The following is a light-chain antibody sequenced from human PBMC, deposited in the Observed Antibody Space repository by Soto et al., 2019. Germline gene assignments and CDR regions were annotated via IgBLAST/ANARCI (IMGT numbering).Light chain of an antibody. CDR3: QQYNVWPLT. CDR1: QSVSSN. J-gene: IGKJ4*02. V-gene: IGKV3-15*01. CDR2: VAS. Sequence: EIVMTQSPATLSVSPGERATLSCRASQSVSSNLAWYQQKPGQTPKLLIYVASTSATGITARFSGSGSGTEFTLTISSLHSEDFAVYYWQQYNVWPLTFGGGTKVEFK.